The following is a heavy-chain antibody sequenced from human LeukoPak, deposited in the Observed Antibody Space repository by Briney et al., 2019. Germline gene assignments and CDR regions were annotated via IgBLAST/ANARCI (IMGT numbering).Heavy chain of an antibody. J-gene: IGHJ4*02. Sequence: PSETLSLTCAVYGGSFSGYYWSWIRQPPGKGLGWIGEINHSGSTNYNPSLKSRVTISVDTSKNQFSLKLSSVTAADTAVYYCARVPRYSYGWIFSYYFDYWGQGTLVTVSS. D-gene: IGHD5-18*01. CDR3: ARVPRYSYGWIFSYYFDY. CDR2: INHSGST. V-gene: IGHV4-34*01. CDR1: GGSFSGYY.